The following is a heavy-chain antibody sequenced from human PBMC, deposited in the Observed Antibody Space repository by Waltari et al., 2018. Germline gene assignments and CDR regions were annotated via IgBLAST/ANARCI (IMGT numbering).Heavy chain of an antibody. CDR3: ARRAVVAATLDY. V-gene: IGHV4-39*07. J-gene: IGHJ4*02. CDR2: IYYSGST. Sequence: QLQLQESGPGLVKPSETQSLTCTFSGGSISSSSYYWGWIRQPPGKGLEWIGSIYYSGSTYYNPSLKSRVTISVDTSKNQFSLKLSSVTAADTAVYYCARRAVVAATLDYWGQGTLVTVSS. D-gene: IGHD2-15*01. CDR1: GGSISSSSYY.